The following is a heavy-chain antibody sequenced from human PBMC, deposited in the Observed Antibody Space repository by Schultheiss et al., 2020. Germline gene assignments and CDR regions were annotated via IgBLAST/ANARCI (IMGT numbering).Heavy chain of an antibody. J-gene: IGHJ3*02. CDR2: INWNGGST. Sequence: GGSLRLSCAASGFTFDDYGMSWVRQAPGKGLEWVSGINWNGGSTGYADSVKGRFTISRDNAKNSLYLQMNSLRAEDTALYHCAKQFGDGAFDIWGQGTTVTVSS. V-gene: IGHV3-20*01. CDR1: GFTFDDYG. D-gene: IGHD3-10*01. CDR3: AKQFGDGAFDI.